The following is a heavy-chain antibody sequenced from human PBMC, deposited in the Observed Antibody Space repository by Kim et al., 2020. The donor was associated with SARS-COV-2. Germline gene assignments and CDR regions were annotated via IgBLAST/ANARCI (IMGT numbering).Heavy chain of an antibody. CDR1: GGSISSYY. V-gene: IGHV4-59*01. CDR2: IYYSGST. J-gene: IGHJ6*02. CDR3: ARGHDFWSGYSPVSGYYYYGMDV. D-gene: IGHD3-3*01. Sequence: SETLSLTCTVSGGSISSYYWSWIRQPPGKGLEWIGYIYYSGSTNYNPSLKSRVTISVDTSKNQFSLKLSSVTAADTAVYYCARGHDFWSGYSPVSGYYYYGMDVWGQGTTVTVSS.